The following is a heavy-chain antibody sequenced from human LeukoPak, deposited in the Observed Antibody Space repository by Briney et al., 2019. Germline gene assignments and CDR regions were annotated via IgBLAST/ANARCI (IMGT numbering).Heavy chain of an antibody. J-gene: IGHJ4*02. D-gene: IGHD3-16*01. V-gene: IGHV3-23*01. CDR1: GFTFSDSA. CDR3: AKDRMMAQ. Sequence: GGSLRLSCRASGFTFSDSAMTWDRQAPGKGLEWVSVISTSGANTYYADSVKGRFTISRDNSKNTLFLQMSSLRAEDTAVYYCAKDRMMAQWGQGTLVTVSS. CDR2: ISTSGANT.